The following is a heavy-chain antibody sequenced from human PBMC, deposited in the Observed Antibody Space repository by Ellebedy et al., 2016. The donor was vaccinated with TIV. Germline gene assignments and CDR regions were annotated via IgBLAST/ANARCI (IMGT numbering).Heavy chain of an antibody. J-gene: IGHJ1*01. CDR3: ARCTGSYCGSEYFQH. CDR2: TWYDGTNK. V-gene: IGHV3-33*01. Sequence: PGGSLRLSCAASGFSFSSYGMHWVRQAPGKGLEWVAVTWYDGTNKNYADSVKGRFTISRDNSKSTLYLQMDSLRAEDTAVYYCARCTGSYCGSEYFQHWGQGTLVTVSS. CDR1: GFSFSSYG. D-gene: IGHD1-26*01.